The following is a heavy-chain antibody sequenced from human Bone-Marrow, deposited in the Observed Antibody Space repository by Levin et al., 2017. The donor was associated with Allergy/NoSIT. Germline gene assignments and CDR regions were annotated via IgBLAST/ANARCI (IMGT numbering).Heavy chain of an antibody. Sequence: SETLSLTCTVSGGSISSGDYYWSWIRQPPGKGLEWIGYIYYSGSTYYNPSLKSRVTISVDTSKNQFSLKLSSVTAADTAVYYCARAVGAQAYCGGDCYLLDYWGQGTLVTVSS. CDR3: ARAVGAQAYCGGDCYLLDY. J-gene: IGHJ4*02. D-gene: IGHD2-21*02. CDR1: GGSISSGDYY. CDR2: IYYSGST. V-gene: IGHV4-30-4*01.